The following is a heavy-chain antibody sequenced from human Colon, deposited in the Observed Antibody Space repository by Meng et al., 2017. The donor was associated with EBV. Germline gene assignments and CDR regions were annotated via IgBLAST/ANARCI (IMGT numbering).Heavy chain of an antibody. CDR1: GDSISSTDYY. CDR2: IYYSGSR. Sequence: QVHLQESGPGLVKPSQTLSLTCTVSGDSISSTDYYWSWVRQPPGKGLEWTGYIYYSGSRYYNPSLKSRVTISVDTSKNQFSLKLSSVTAAGTAVYYCARRPTGIDYWGQGTLVTVSS. D-gene: IGHD2-8*02. CDR3: ARRPTGIDY. J-gene: IGHJ4*02. V-gene: IGHV4-30-4*01.